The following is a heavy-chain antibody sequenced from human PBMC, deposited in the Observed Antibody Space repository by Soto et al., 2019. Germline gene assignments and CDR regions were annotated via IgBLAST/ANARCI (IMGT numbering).Heavy chain of an antibody. CDR1: GFTFDDYA. CDR3: AKVVSLWGWNDGLDY. D-gene: IGHD1-1*01. V-gene: IGHV3-9*01. J-gene: IGHJ4*02. CDR2: ISWNSGSI. Sequence: GGSLRLSCAASGFTFDDYAMHWVRQAPGKGLEWVSGISWNSGSIGYADSVKGRFTISRDNAKNSLYLQMNSLRAEDTALYYCAKVVSLWGWNDGLDYWGQGTLVTVSS.